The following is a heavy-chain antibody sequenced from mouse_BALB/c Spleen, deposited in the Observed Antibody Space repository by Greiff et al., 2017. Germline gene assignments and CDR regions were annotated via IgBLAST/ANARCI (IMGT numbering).Heavy chain of an antibody. CDR3: ARGRGENSDY. CDR2: ISYDGSN. Sequence: EVQLQESGPGLVKPSQSLSLTCSVTGYSITSGYYWNWIRQFPGNKLEWMGYISYDGSNNYNPSLKNRISITRDTSKNQFFLKLNSVTTEDTATYYCARGRGENSDYWGQGTTLTVSS. J-gene: IGHJ2*01. CDR1: GYSITSGYY. V-gene: IGHV3-6*02.